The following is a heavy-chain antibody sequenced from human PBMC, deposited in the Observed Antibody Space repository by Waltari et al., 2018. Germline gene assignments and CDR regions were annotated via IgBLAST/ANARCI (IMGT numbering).Heavy chain of an antibody. D-gene: IGHD6-13*01. CDR1: GGSISSSSYY. Sequence: QLQLQESGPGLVKPSETLSLTCTVTGGSISSSSYYWGWISQPPAKGLEWIGSIYYSGSTYYNPSLKSRVTISVDTSKNQFSLKLSSVTAADTAVYYCARRAAAGSPINYYYGMDVWGQGTTVTVSS. V-gene: IGHV4-39*07. J-gene: IGHJ6*02. CDR3: ARRAAAGSPINYYYGMDV. CDR2: IYYSGST.